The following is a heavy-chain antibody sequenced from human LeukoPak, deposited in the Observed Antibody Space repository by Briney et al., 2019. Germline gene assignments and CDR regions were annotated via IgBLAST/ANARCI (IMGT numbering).Heavy chain of an antibody. D-gene: IGHD3-10*01. CDR1: GFTFSSYA. V-gene: IGHV3-23*01. CDR2: ISGSGGST. Sequence: PGGSLRLSCAASGFTFSSYAMSWVRQAPGKGLEWVSAISGSGGSTYYADSVKGRFTISRDNAKNSLYLQMSSLRAEDTAVYYCARDRGTWGEGFDYWGQGTLVTVSS. CDR3: ARDRGTWGEGFDY. J-gene: IGHJ4*02.